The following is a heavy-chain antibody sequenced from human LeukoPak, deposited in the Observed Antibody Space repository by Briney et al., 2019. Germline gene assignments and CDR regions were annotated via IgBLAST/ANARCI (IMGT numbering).Heavy chain of an antibody. Sequence: GASVKVSCKASGYTFTGYYMHWVRQAPGQGLEWMGWINPNSGGTNYAQKFQGRVTMTRDTSISTAYMELSRLRSDDTAVYYCARGPRSRDFRSGYYTRFDYWGQGTLVTVSS. CDR3: ARGPRSRDFRSGYYTRFDY. CDR2: INPNSGGT. CDR1: GYTFTGYY. D-gene: IGHD3-3*01. V-gene: IGHV1-2*02. J-gene: IGHJ4*02.